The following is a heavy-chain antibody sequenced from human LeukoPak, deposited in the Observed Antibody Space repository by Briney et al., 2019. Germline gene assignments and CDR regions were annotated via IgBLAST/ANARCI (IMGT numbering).Heavy chain of an antibody. CDR1: GFPFTSGFTFSDYY. J-gene: IGHJ4*02. Sequence: GGSLRLSCAASGFPFTSGFTFSDYYMSWIRQAPGKGLEWVSYISSTSTYTNYVDSVKGRFTISRDNASNSVYLQMNSLRADDTAIYYCARGGTGAFDYWGQGTLVTVSS. CDR2: ISSTSTYT. V-gene: IGHV3-11*06. D-gene: IGHD2-8*02. CDR3: ARGGTGAFDY.